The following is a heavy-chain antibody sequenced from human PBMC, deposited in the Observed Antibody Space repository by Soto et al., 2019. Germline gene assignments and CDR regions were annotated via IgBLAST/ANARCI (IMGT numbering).Heavy chain of an antibody. V-gene: IGHV3-48*03. J-gene: IGHJ4*02. Sequence: VQLVESGGGLVQPGGSLRLSCAASGFTFSTYEMNWVRQAPGKGLEWVSYISGSGSSIYYADSVKGRFTISRDNAKKSLYLQMNGLRAEDTAVYYCARESDYDTFDYWGQGTLVTVSS. CDR1: GFTFSTYE. CDR3: ARESDYDTFDY. D-gene: IGHD3-9*01. CDR2: ISGSGSSI.